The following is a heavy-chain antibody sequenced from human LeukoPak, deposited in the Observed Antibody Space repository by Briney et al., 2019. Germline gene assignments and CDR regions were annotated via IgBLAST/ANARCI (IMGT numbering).Heavy chain of an antibody. D-gene: IGHD6-6*01. Sequence: ASVKVSCKASGYTFTSYGISWVRQAPGQGLEWMGWISAYIGNTNYAQKLQCRVTMTTDTSTSTAYMELRGLRSDDTAVYYCARVRARPPYDAFDIWGQGTMVTVSS. J-gene: IGHJ3*02. CDR3: ARVRARPPYDAFDI. V-gene: IGHV1-18*01. CDR2: ISAYIGNT. CDR1: GYTFTSYG.